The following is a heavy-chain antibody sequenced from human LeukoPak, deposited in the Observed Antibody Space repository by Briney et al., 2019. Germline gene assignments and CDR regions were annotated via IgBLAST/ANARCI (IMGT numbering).Heavy chain of an antibody. CDR1: GGTFSSYA. J-gene: IGHJ3*02. CDR2: IVPIFGTA. D-gene: IGHD3-9*01. V-gene: IGHV1-69*13. Sequence: ASVKVSCKASGGTFSSYAISWVRQAPGQGLEWMGGIVPIFGTANYAQKFQGRVTITADESTSTAYMELSSLRSEDTAVYYCARVVYDILTGYRHDAFDIWGQGTMVTVSS. CDR3: ARVVYDILTGYRHDAFDI.